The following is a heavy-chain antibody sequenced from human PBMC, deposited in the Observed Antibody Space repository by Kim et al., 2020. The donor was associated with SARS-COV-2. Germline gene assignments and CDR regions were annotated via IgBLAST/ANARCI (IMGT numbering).Heavy chain of an antibody. Sequence: SETLSLTCTVSGGSIISSTHYWGWVRQAPGKGLEWIGSVSDDGKTWYDPSLNSRVTLSIDKSNNQFFLRLTSVTAADTAVYFCVKVDEEFDNWGQGTLV. J-gene: IGHJ4*02. CDR1: GGSIISSTHY. CDR2: VSDDGKT. V-gene: IGHV4-39*07. CDR3: VKVDEEFDN.